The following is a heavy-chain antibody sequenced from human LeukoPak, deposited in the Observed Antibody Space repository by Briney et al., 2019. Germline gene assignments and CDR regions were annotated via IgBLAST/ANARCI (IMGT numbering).Heavy chain of an antibody. CDR3: ARAVVGSGYNYFDY. Sequence: GGSLRLPCAASGFTFSNYNMNWVRQAPGKGLEWVSFISSGGSYIYYTDSVKGRFTISRDNAKNSLFLQMNSLRAEDTAVYFCARAVVGSGYNYFDYWGQGTLVTVSS. V-gene: IGHV3-21*01. D-gene: IGHD5-12*01. CDR1: GFTFSNYN. CDR2: ISSGGSYI. J-gene: IGHJ4*02.